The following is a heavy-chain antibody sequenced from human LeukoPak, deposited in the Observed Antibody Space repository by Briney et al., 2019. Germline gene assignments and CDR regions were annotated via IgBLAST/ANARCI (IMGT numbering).Heavy chain of an antibody. D-gene: IGHD4-17*01. CDR3: ARGGTVTTNCYFDY. CDR2: IYYSGST. Sequence: SETLSLTCTVSGGSISSSSYYWGWIRQPPGKGLEWIGSIYYSGSTYYNPPLKSRVTISVDTSKSQFSLKLSSVTAADTAVYYCARGGTVTTNCYFDYWGQGTLVTVSS. V-gene: IGHV4-39*07. CDR1: GGSISSSSYY. J-gene: IGHJ4*02.